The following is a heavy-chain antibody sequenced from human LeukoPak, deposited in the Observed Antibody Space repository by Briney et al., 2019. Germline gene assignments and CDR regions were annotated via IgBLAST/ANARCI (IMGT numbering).Heavy chain of an antibody. V-gene: IGHV4-34*01. D-gene: IGHD3-10*01. CDR2: INHSGST. Sequence: SETLSLTCAVYDGSFSGYYWSWIRQPPGKGLEWIGEINHSGSTKSNPSLKSRVTISVDTSKTQFSLRLSSVSAADTAVYYCARHESWGWSYSLMLKYNWFDPWGQGTLVTVSS. CDR1: DGSFSGYY. J-gene: IGHJ5*02. CDR3: ARHESWGWSYSLMLKYNWFDP.